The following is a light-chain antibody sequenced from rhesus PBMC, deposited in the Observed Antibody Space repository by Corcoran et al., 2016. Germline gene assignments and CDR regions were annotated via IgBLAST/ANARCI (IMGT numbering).Light chain of an antibody. CDR3: IQYNSNPYS. CDR2: GAS. V-gene: IGKV1-22*01. Sequence: DIQMTQSPSSLSASVGDTVTITCRASQRISSWLDWYQQKQRKTPKLLIYGASRLENGVPSRFIGSRSGTDFTHTISSLQPEDFATYYCIQYNSNPYSFGQGTKVEIK. J-gene: IGKJ2*01. CDR1: QRISSW.